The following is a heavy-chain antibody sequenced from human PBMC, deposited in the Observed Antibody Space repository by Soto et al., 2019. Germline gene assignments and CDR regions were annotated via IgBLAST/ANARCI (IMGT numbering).Heavy chain of an antibody. J-gene: IGHJ4*02. D-gene: IGHD3-22*01. V-gene: IGHV3-7*05. CDR1: GFTFSSYW. CDR2: LKQDGSEK. CDR3: ARDSDTSVYRFFDY. Sequence: PGGSLRLSCAASGFTFSSYWMSWVRQAPGKGLEWVANLKQDGSEKYYVGSVKGRFTISRDNAKNSLYLQINSLRAEDTAIYYCARDSDTSVYRFFDYWGQGTLVTVSS.